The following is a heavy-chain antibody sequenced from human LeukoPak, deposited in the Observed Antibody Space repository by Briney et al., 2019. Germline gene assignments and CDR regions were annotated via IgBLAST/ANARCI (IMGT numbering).Heavy chain of an antibody. CDR3: VRELQPDFDY. J-gene: IGHJ4*02. D-gene: IGHD1-26*01. V-gene: IGHV3-21*01. CDR2: ISSSSNYI. Sequence: GWSLRLSCAASGFSFNTYIMNWLRQAPGKGLEWVSSISSSSNYIYYADSVKGRFTIFRDNAKNSLYLQMNSLRAEDTAVYYCVRELQPDFDYWGQGTLVTVSS. CDR1: GFSFNTYI.